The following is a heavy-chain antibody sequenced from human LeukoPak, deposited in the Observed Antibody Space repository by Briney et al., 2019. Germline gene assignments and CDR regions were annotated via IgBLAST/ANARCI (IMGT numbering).Heavy chain of an antibody. V-gene: IGHV3-15*01. J-gene: IGHJ4*02. CDR3: TVLSGYRFRY. Sequence: GGSLMLSCAASGFSFSNAWMSWGRQAPGKGVVWAGRIKSKTDGGTTDYAAPVKGRFTISRDDSKNTLYLQMNSLKTEDTAVYYCTVLSGYRFRYWGQGTLVTVSS. D-gene: IGHD5-18*01. CDR2: IKSKTDGGTT. CDR1: GFSFSNAW.